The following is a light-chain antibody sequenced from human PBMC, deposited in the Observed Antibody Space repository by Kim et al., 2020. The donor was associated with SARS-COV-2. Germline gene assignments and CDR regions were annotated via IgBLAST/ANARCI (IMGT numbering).Light chain of an antibody. Sequence: SSELTQDPAVSVALGQTVRITCQGDSLRSYYASWYQQKPGQAPVLVIYGKNNRPSGIPDRFSGSSSGNTASLTFTGAQAEDEADYYCNSRDSSGNHEVVFGGGTQLTVL. CDR1: SLRSYY. CDR3: NSRDSSGNHEVV. CDR2: GKN. J-gene: IGLJ2*01. V-gene: IGLV3-19*01.